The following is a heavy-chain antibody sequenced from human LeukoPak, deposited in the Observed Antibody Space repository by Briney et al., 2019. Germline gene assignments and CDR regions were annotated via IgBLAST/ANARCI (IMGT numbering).Heavy chain of an antibody. V-gene: IGHV4-59*01. CDR1: GGSISSYY. D-gene: IGHD3-22*01. Sequence: SETLSLTCTVSGGSISSYYWSWIRQPPGKGLEWIGYIYYSGSTNYNPSLKSRVTISVDTSKNQFSLKLSSVTAADTAVYYCAKGSYYDSSGSFYFDYWGQGTLVTVSS. CDR3: AKGSYYDSSGSFYFDY. J-gene: IGHJ4*02. CDR2: IYYSGST.